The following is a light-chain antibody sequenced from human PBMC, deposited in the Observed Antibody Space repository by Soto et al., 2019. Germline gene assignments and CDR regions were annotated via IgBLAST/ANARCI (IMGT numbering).Light chain of an antibody. CDR1: TGPVTSNHF. CDR2: DTS. J-gene: IGLJ3*02. CDR3: LLSYSGPRV. Sequence: QAVVTQESSLTVSPGGTVTLTCGSSTGPVTSNHFPFWFQQKPGQAPRTLIYDTSKKHSWTPARFSGSLLGGKAALTLSGAQPEDEAEYYCLLSYSGPRVFGGGTQLTVL. V-gene: IGLV7-46*01.